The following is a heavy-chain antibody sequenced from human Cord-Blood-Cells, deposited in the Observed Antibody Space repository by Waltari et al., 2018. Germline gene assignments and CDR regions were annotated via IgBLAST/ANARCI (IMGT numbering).Heavy chain of an antibody. V-gene: IGHV3-7*01. CDR3: ARQCYSSSWYDAFDI. D-gene: IGHD6-13*01. J-gene: IGHJ3*02. Sequence: EVQLVESGGGLVQPGGSLSLSCAASGFTFSSYWMSWVRPAPGKGLEWVANIKQDGSEKYYVDSVKGRFTISRDNAKNSLYLQMNSLRAEDTAVYYCARQCYSSSWYDAFDIWGQGTMVTVSS. CDR2: IKQDGSEK. CDR1: GFTFSSYW.